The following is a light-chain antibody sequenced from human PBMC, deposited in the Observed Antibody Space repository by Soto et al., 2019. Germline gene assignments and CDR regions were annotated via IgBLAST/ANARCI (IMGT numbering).Light chain of an antibody. CDR1: SSNIGAGYD. CDR3: QSYDSSLSRYV. CDR2: GNS. V-gene: IGLV1-40*01. Sequence: QSVLTQPPSVSGAPGQRVTISCTGSSSNIGAGYDVHWYQQLPGTAPKLLIYGNSNRPSGVPDRFSASKSGTSASLAITGLQAEDEADYYCQSYDSSLSRYVFGTGIKVTV. J-gene: IGLJ1*01.